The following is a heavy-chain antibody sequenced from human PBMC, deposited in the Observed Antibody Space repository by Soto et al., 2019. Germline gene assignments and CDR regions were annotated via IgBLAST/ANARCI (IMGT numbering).Heavy chain of an antibody. CDR3: ARALGFGGVEANYGMDV. Sequence: QVQLVQSGAEVKKPGSSVKVSCKASGGTFSSYTISWVRQAPGQGLEWMGRIIPILGIANYAQKVQGRVTITAGKSTSTADMELSSLRAEDTAVYYWARALGFGGVEANYGMDVWGQGTTVTVSS. CDR1: GGTFSSYT. V-gene: IGHV1-69*02. D-gene: IGHD3-10*01. J-gene: IGHJ6*02. CDR2: IIPILGIA.